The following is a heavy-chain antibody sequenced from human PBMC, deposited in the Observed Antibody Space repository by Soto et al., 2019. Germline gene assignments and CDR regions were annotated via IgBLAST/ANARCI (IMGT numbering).Heavy chain of an antibody. D-gene: IGHD1-26*01. CDR2: IIPIFGTA. CDR3: ARDLIVGATFRLGYYYGMDV. V-gene: IGHV1-69*01. J-gene: IGHJ6*02. CDR1: AGTFSSYA. Sequence: QVQLVQSGAEVKKPGSSVKVSCKASAGTFSSYAISWVRQAPGQGLEWMGGIIPIFGTANYAQKLQGRVTITADESTSTAYMELSSLRSQETAVYYCARDLIVGATFRLGYYYGMDVWGQGTTLTVSS.